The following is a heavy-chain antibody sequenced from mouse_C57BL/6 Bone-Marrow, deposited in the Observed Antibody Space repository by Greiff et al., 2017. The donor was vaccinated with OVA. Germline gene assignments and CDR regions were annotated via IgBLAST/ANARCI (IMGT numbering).Heavy chain of an antibody. Sequence: VQLKQSGGGLVKPGGSLKLSCAASGFTFSDYGMHWVRQAPEKGLEWVAYISSGSSTIYYADTVKGRFTISRDNAKNTLFLQMTSLRSEDTAMYYCASLYGGYWGQGTTLIVSS. J-gene: IGHJ2*01. CDR2: ISSGSSTI. D-gene: IGHD1-1*02. CDR1: GFTFSDYG. CDR3: ASLYGGY. V-gene: IGHV5-17*01.